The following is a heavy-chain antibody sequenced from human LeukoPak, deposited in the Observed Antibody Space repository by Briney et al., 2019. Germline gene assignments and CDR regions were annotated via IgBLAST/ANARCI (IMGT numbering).Heavy chain of an antibody. Sequence: PSETLSLTCSVSGGSVTSGGFYWGWLRQPPGKGPEWIATIYYTGSTYYNPSHKSRVTISIDTSKNQFSLRMTSVTATDTAVYHCARHSGSGSESRPFDPWGQGALVTVSS. J-gene: IGHJ5*02. CDR3: ARHSGSGSESRPFDP. V-gene: IGHV4-39*01. D-gene: IGHD1-26*01. CDR1: GGSVTSGGFY. CDR2: IYYTGST.